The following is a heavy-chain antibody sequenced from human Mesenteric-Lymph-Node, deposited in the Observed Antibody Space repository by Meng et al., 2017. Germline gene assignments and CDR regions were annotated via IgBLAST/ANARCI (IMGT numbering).Heavy chain of an antibody. D-gene: IGHD4-17*01. Sequence: GESLKISCAASGFTFSSYGMHWVRQAPGKGLEWVAVIWYDGSNKYYADSVKGRFTISRDNSKNTLYLQMNSLRAEDTAVYYCAREDTVGANWFDPWGQGTLVTVSS. CDR3: AREDTVGANWFDP. CDR2: IWYDGSNK. CDR1: GFTFSSYG. J-gene: IGHJ5*02. V-gene: IGHV3-33*01.